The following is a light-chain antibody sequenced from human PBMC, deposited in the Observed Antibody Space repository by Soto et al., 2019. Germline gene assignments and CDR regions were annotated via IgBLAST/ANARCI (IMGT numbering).Light chain of an antibody. CDR3: QQRSNWQGAT. CDR2: GAS. Sequence: EIVMTQSPATLSVSPGERATLSCRASQSVSSNLAWYQQKPGQAPRLLIYGASTRATGIPARISGSGSGTEFTLTITSLQSEDFAVYYCQQRSNWQGATFGGGTKVDIK. V-gene: IGKV3-15*01. J-gene: IGKJ4*01. CDR1: QSVSSN.